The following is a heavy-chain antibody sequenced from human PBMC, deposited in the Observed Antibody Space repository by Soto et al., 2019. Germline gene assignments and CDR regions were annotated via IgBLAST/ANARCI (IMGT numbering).Heavy chain of an antibody. J-gene: IGHJ5*02. CDR3: ARGRYSSSWYLAEGWFDP. D-gene: IGHD6-13*01. Sequence: EVQLVESGGGLVKPGGSLRLSCAASGFTFSSYSMNWVRQAPGKGLEWVSSISSSSSYIYYADSVKGRFTISRDNDKNSLYLQMNSLRAEDTAVYYFARGRYSSSWYLAEGWFDPWGQGTLVTVSS. CDR1: GFTFSSYS. V-gene: IGHV3-21*01. CDR2: ISSSSSYI.